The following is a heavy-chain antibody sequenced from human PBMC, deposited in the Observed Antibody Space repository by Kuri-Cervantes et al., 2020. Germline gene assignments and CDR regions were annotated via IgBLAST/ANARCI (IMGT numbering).Heavy chain of an antibody. CDR3: ATCGVSATGRDWYFDL. J-gene: IGHJ2*01. D-gene: IGHD6-13*01. Sequence: GGSLRLSCAASGFTFSTYSMNWVRQAPGKGLEWVSSISSDSSYIYYADSLKGRFTISRDNAKDSLFLQMNSLRAEDTAVYYCATCGVSATGRDWYFDLWGRGTLVTVSS. CDR1: GFTFSTYS. V-gene: IGHV3-21*01. CDR2: ISSDSSYI.